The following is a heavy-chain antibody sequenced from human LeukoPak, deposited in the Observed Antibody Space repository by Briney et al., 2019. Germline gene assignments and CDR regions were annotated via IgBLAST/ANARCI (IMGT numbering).Heavy chain of an antibody. CDR2: FDPGDGET. D-gene: IGHD2-2*01. Sequence: ASVKVSCKVSGYSLTELSMHWVRQAPGKGLEWMGGFDPGDGETPLFAQKFQGRASMTEDTSTDTAYMELSSLTSEDTAVYYCVTGTIYCSSCSHDYWGQGTLVTVSS. CDR1: GYSLTELS. CDR3: VTGTIYCSSCSHDY. V-gene: IGHV1-24*01. J-gene: IGHJ4*02.